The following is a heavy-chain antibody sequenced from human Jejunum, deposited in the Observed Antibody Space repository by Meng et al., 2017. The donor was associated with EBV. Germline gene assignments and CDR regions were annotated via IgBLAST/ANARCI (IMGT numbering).Heavy chain of an antibody. CDR2: IYSGGST. V-gene: IGHV3-53*01. D-gene: IGHD1-14*01. CDR1: GFTVSSNY. Sequence: GQLVESGEGLIQPGGSLRLSCAASGFTVSSNYMTWARQAPGKGLEWVLVIYSGGSTYYADSVKGRFTISRGNSKNTLYLQMNNLRAEDTAVYYCASLRNRGFDLWGRGTLVTVSS. CDR3: ASLRNRGFDL. J-gene: IGHJ2*01.